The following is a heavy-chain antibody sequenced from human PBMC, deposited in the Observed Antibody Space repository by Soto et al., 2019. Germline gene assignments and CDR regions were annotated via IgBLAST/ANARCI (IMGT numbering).Heavy chain of an antibody. CDR1: GYSISSGYY. CDR2: IYHSGST. J-gene: IGHJ4*02. V-gene: IGHV4-38-2*01. CDR3: ARWDSSDYGFGY. Sequence: SETLSLTXAVSGYSISSGYYWGWIRQPPGKGLEWIGSIYHSGSTYYNPSLKSRVTISVDTSKNQFSLKLSSVTAADTAVYYCARWDSSDYGFGYWGQGTLVTVSS. D-gene: IGHD3-22*01.